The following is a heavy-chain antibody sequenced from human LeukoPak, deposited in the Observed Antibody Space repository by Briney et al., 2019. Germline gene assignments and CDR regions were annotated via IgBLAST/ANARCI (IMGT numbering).Heavy chain of an antibody. CDR1: GYTFTSYG. CDR3: ARGTYDYVWGSYRLSVPYYFDY. V-gene: IGHV1-18*01. CDR2: ISAYNGNT. D-gene: IGHD3-16*02. Sequence: ASVKVSCKASGYTFTSYGISWVRQAPGQGLEWVGWISAYNGNTNYAQKLQGRVTMTTDTSTSTAYMELRSLRSDDTAVYYCARGTYDYVWGSYRLSVPYYFDYWGQGTLVTVSS. J-gene: IGHJ4*02.